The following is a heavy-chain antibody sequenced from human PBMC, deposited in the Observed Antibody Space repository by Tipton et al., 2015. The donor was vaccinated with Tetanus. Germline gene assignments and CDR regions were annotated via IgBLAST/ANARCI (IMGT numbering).Heavy chain of an antibody. Sequence: SLRLSCRAPGFDFMGYGMHWVRRAPGTGLEWVAAIWFDGSRAEYADSVQGRFTISRDNSRSMVYLQMDSLRDEDTGVFYCARDTYYQSHHYNYFDFWGQGVRVTVSS. CDR1: GFDFMGYG. V-gene: IGHV3-33*01. D-gene: IGHD5-24*01. J-gene: IGHJ4*02. CDR2: IWFDGSRA. CDR3: ARDTYYQSHHYNYFDF.